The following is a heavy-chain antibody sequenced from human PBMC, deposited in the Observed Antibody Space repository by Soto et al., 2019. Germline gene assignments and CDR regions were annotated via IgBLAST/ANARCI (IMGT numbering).Heavy chain of an antibody. CDR3: PKGTAMAYQWFDP. CDR1: GFTFSGDG. Sequence: VELVESGGGVVQPGRSLRLSCEASGFTFSGDGMHWVRQAAGKGLEWVAAISHDGSDRSYAVSVKGRFTISKDNSKNPVYLEMNSLSCEDTAIYSCPKGTAMAYQWFDPVGEGTLVTVSS. D-gene: IGHD5-18*01. CDR2: ISHDGSDR. V-gene: IGHV3-30*18. J-gene: IGHJ5*02.